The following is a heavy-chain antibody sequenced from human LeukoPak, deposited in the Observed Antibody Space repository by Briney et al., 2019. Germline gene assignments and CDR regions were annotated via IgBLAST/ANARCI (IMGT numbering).Heavy chain of an antibody. CDR1: GYTFTSYD. Sequence: ASVKVSCKASGYTFTSYDINWVRQATGQGLEWMGWMNPNSGNTGYAQKFQGRVTMTRNTSISTAYMELSSLRSEDTAVYYCARDYPLRYFDWLALFDYWGQGTLVTVSS. D-gene: IGHD3-9*01. CDR3: ARDYPLRYFDWLALFDY. V-gene: IGHV1-8*01. J-gene: IGHJ4*02. CDR2: MNPNSGNT.